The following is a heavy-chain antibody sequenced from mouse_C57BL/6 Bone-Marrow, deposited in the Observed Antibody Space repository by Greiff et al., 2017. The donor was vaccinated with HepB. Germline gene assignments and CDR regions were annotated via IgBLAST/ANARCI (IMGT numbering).Heavy chain of an antibody. V-gene: IGHV14-3*01. Sequence: VQLQQSVAELVRPGASVKLSCTASGFTFTNTYMHWVKQRPEQGLEWIGRIDPANGNTKYAPKFKGKATITADTSSNTAYLQLSSLTSEDTAIYYCARSFITTVVATYWYFDVWGTGTTVTVSS. CDR1: GFTFTNTY. CDR3: ARSFITTVVATYWYFDV. J-gene: IGHJ1*03. CDR2: IDPANGNT. D-gene: IGHD1-1*01.